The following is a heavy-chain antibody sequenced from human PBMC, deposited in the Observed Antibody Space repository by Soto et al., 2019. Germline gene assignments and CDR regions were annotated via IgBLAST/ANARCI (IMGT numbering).Heavy chain of an antibody. CDR3: DSELRGYRYGPGEVY. Sequence: SETLSLTCTVSGGSISSSSYYWSWIRQPPGEGLEWIGYIYYNGSAYYNPSLMSRVTMSVDTSKNEFSLNLNSVTAADTAVYFCDSELRGYRYGPGEVYWGQGTLVTVSS. J-gene: IGHJ4*02. CDR1: GGSISSSSYY. V-gene: IGHV4-30-4*01. D-gene: IGHD5-18*01. CDR2: IYYNGSA.